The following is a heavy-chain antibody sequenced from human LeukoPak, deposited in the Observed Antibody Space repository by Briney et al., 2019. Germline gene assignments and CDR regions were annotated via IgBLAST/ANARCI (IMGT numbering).Heavy chain of an antibody. Sequence: PSETLSLTCSVSGRSIGSSGYYWGWIRQSPGRGLEWIGSIDYSDSNHYNPSLRSRVSISVETSKNQFSLNLRSVTASDTAVYLCARRNSRGYNGGEYFDYWGPGILVTVSS. D-gene: IGHD3-10*01. CDR1: GRSIGSSGYY. CDR3: ARRNSRGYNGGEYFDY. V-gene: IGHV4-39*01. CDR2: IDYSDSN. J-gene: IGHJ4*02.